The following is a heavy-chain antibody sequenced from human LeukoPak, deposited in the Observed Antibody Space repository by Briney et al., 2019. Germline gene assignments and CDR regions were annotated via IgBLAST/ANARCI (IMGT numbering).Heavy chain of an antibody. J-gene: IGHJ4*02. CDR2: ITGTSYYI. CDR1: GFTFSTYS. D-gene: IGHD1-1*01. CDR3: VRDPGNWNDDD. Sequence: PGGSLRLSCAASGFTFSTYSLNWVRQAPGKGLEWVSSITGTSYYIYYADSVRGRFTISRDNAKNSLYLQMNSLRVEDTAIYYCVRDPGNWNDDDWGPGTLVTVSS. V-gene: IGHV3-21*01.